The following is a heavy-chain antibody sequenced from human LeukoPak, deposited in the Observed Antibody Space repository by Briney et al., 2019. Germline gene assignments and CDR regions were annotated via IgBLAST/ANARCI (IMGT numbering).Heavy chain of an antibody. CDR3: ARDQYDFWSGYLYYYYYGMDV. J-gene: IGHJ6*02. CDR2: ISYDGSNK. V-gene: IGHV3-30-3*01. D-gene: IGHD3-3*01. Sequence: GGSLRLSCAASGFTFSSYAMHWVRQAPGEGLEWVAVISYDGSNKYYADSVKGRFTISRDNSKNTLYLQMNSLRAEDTAVYYCARDQYDFWSGYLYYYYYGMDVWGQGTTVTVSS. CDR1: GFTFSSYA.